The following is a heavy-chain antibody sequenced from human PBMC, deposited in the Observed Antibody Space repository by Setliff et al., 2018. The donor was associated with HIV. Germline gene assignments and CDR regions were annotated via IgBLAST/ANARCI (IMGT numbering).Heavy chain of an antibody. Sequence: PSETLSLTCTVSGGSISSETFSWNWIRQPAGKGLEWIGRIYTSGCTDYNPSLKSRVTMSVDTSKNQFSLKLSSVTAADTAVYYCARGGYYYYFGVDVWGQGTTVTVSS. CDR2: IYTSGCT. CDR1: GGSISSETFS. V-gene: IGHV4-61*02. CDR3: ARGGYYYYFGVDV. J-gene: IGHJ6*02. D-gene: IGHD3-16*01.